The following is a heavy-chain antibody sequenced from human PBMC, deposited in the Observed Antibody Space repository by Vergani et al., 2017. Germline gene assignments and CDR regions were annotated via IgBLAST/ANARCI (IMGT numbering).Heavy chain of an antibody. CDR3: ARDRGGGYSGYLPGEGGWFDP. V-gene: IGHV1-46*01. CDR2: INPSGGST. Sequence: QVQLVQSGAEVKKPGASVKVSCKASGYTFTSYYMHWVRQAPGQGLEWMGIINPSGGSTSYAQKFQGRVTMTRDTSTSTVYMELSSLRSEDTAVYYCARDRGGGYSGYLPGEGGWFDPWGQGTLVTVSS. CDR1: GYTFTSYY. D-gene: IGHD5-12*01. J-gene: IGHJ5*02.